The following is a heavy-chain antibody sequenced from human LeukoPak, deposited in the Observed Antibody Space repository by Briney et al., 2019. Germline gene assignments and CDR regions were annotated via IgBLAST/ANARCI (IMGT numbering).Heavy chain of an antibody. D-gene: IGHD5-24*01. V-gene: IGHV1-2*06. J-gene: IGHJ3*02. CDR1: GYTFTGYH. Sequence: AAVKVSCKVFGYTFTGYHIHWGRQAPGQGLEWMGRINPNTGGTNYAQKFQGRVTMTRDTSVSTAYMELSRLTSDDTAVYYCARGEVEMATVGDDSFDIWGQGTMVAVYS. CDR2: INPNTGGT. CDR3: ARGEVEMATVGDDSFDI.